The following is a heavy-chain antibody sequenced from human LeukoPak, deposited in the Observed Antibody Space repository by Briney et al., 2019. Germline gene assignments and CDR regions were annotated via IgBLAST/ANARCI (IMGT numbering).Heavy chain of an antibody. CDR2: ISSSGSTV. CDR1: GFTFSDYY. J-gene: IGHJ4*02. Sequence: GGSLRLSCAASGFTFSDYYMSWIRQAPGKGLEWVSYISSSGSTVYYADSVKGRFTISRDNAKNSLYLQMNSLRAEDTAVYYCAIYPTHIRYIVATMWGQGTLVTVSS. V-gene: IGHV3-11*01. D-gene: IGHD5-12*01. CDR3: AIYPTHIRYIVATM.